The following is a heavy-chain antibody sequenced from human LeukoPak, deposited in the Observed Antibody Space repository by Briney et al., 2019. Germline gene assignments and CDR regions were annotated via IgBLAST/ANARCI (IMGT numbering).Heavy chain of an antibody. V-gene: IGHV3-23*01. Sequence: GGSLRLSCAASGFTFSSYAMSWVRQAPGKGLEWVSAISGSGGSTYYADSVKGRFTISRDNSKNTLYLQMNSLRAEDTAVYYCAKNCIVAVTAHNWFDPWGQGTLVTVSS. D-gene: IGHD2-21*02. CDR3: AKNCIVAVTAHNWFDP. CDR1: GFTFSSYA. J-gene: IGHJ5*02. CDR2: ISGSGGST.